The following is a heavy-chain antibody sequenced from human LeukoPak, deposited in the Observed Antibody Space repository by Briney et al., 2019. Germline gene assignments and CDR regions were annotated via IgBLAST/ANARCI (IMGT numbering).Heavy chain of an antibody. CDR2: ISGGST. CDR3: AKLGIAVAGGDAFDI. V-gene: IGHV3-23*01. D-gene: IGHD6-19*01. CDR1: GLTFSNYD. J-gene: IGHJ3*02. Sequence: GGSLRLSCAASGLTFSNYDMSWVRQAPGKGLEWVSAISGGSTYYADSVKGRFTISRDNPKITLYLQMNSLRAEDTAVYYCAKLGIAVAGGDAFDIRGQGTMVTVSS.